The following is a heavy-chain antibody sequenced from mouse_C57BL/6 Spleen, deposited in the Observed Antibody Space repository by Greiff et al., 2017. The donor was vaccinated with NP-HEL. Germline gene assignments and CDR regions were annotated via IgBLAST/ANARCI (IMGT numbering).Heavy chain of an antibody. Sequence: VQLKQSGAELVRPGASVKLSCTASGFNITDYYMHWVKQRPEQGLEWIGRIDPEDGDTEYAPKFQGKATMTADTSSNTAYLQLSSLTSEDSAVYYCTQTAQAPWFAYWGQGTLVTVSA. CDR1: GFNITDYY. CDR3: TQTAQAPWFAY. V-gene: IGHV14-1*01. CDR2: IDPEDGDT. D-gene: IGHD3-2*02. J-gene: IGHJ3*01.